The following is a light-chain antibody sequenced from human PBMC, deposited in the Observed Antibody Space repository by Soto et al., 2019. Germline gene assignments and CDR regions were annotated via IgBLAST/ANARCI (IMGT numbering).Light chain of an antibody. CDR2: GAS. CDR1: QSVNNN. CDR3: QQYNNWWT. Sequence: EIVMTQSPATLSVSPGERATLSCRASQSVNNNLAWYQQKPGQAPRLLISGASTRATGTPARFSGSGSETEFTLTISSLQSEDLAVYYCQQYNNWWTFGQGTKVEIK. V-gene: IGKV3-15*01. J-gene: IGKJ1*01.